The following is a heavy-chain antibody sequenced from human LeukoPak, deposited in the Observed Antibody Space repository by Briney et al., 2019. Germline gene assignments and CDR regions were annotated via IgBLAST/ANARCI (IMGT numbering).Heavy chain of an antibody. CDR3: ARLRRVGATPFDY. J-gene: IGHJ4*02. Sequence: PSETLSLTCTVSGYSISNGYYWGWIRQPPGKGLEWVGSIYHRGSTYYNPSLRSRVTISVDTSKNQFSLKLGSVTAADTAMYYCARLRRVGATPFDYWGQGTLVTVSS. D-gene: IGHD1-26*01. CDR1: GYSISNGYY. CDR2: IYHRGST. V-gene: IGHV4-38-2*02.